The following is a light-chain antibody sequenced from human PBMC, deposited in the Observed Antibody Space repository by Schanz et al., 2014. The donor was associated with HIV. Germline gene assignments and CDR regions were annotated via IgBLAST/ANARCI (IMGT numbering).Light chain of an antibody. V-gene: IGLV1-44*01. CDR2: SHN. Sequence: QSVLTQPPSASGTPGQRVTISCSGSSSNIGSYYVNWYQQLPGTAPRLLIYSHNERPSGVPDRFSGSQSGTSASLAIIGLQFEDEAHYFCAAWDDTLNGPVFGGGTQLTVL. CDR1: SSNIGSYY. J-gene: IGLJ2*01. CDR3: AAWDDTLNGPV.